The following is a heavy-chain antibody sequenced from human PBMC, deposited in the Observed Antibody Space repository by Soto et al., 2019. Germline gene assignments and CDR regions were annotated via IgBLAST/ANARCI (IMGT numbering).Heavy chain of an antibody. J-gene: IGHJ6*03. CDR2: IYYSGST. CDR3: AREVRTRPVPAAMTDYMDV. V-gene: IGHV4-31*03. Sequence: SETLSLTCTVSGGSISSGGYYWSWIRQHPGKGLEWIGYIYYSGSTYYNPSLKSRVTISVDTSKNQFSLKLSSVTAADTAVYYCAREVRTRPVPAAMTDYMDVWGKGTTVTVSS. D-gene: IGHD2-2*01. CDR1: GGSISSGGYY.